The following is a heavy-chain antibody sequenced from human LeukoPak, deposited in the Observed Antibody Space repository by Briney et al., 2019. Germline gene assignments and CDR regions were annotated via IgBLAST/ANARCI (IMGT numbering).Heavy chain of an antibody. D-gene: IGHD6-13*01. CDR2: INPNSGGT. Sequence: ASVKVPCKASGYTFTGYYMHWVRQAPGQGLEWMGWINPNSGGTNYAQKFQGRVTMTRDTSISTAYMELSRLRSDDTAVYYCARGGTSSSWSSYYYYYMDVWGKGTTVTISS. CDR1: GYTFTGYY. J-gene: IGHJ6*03. V-gene: IGHV1-2*02. CDR3: ARGGTSSSWSSYYYYYMDV.